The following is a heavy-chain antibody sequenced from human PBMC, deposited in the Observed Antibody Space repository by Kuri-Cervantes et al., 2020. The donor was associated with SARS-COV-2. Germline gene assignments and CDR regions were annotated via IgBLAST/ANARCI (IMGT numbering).Heavy chain of an antibody. CDR3: ARDRGGHMDV. V-gene: IGHV4-59*05. J-gene: IGHJ6*03. CDR2: IFYSGIT. D-gene: IGHD5-24*01. Sequence: ESLKISCAASGFTFSDYYMSWIRQAPGKGLEWIGGIFYSGITYYNPSLKSRVTISVDTSKNQFSLRLTSVTAADTALYYCARDRGGHMDVWGKGTTVTVSS. CDR1: GFTFSDYY.